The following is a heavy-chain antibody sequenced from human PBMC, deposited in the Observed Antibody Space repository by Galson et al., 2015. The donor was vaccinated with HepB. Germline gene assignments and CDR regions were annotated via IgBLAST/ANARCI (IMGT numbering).Heavy chain of an antibody. J-gene: IGHJ4*02. Sequence: SVKVSCKASGYTFTNYYMHWVRQAPGQGLEWMGIINPNIGSTNYAQKFQDRVTMTRDTSTSTVYMELSSLRSEDTAVYYCARDRHDYVRVPFDCWGQGTLVSVSS. V-gene: IGHV1-46*01. D-gene: IGHD3-10*02. CDR1: GYTFTNYY. CDR2: INPNIGST. CDR3: ARDRHDYVRVPFDC.